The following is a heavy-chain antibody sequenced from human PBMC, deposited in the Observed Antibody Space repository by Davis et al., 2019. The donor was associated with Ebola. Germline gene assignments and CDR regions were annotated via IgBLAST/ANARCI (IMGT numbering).Heavy chain of an antibody. Sequence: MPGGSLRLSCAVSGGSFSGCYWSWSRQRPGQGQGWDGEIDHCGSTNYNPALKSRVTISVDTSKNQFSLELSSVTAADTAVYYCAGGGYFDYWGQGTLVTVSS. CDR1: GGSFSGCY. V-gene: IGHV4-34*01. CDR3: AGGGYFDY. J-gene: IGHJ4*02. CDR2: IDHCGST.